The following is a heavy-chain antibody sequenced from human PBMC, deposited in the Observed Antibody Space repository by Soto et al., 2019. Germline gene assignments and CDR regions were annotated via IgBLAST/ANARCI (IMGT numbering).Heavy chain of an antibody. CDR2: VSSSGTTI. V-gene: IGHV3-48*02. CDR3: ARELGYGLFDY. CDR1: GFTFSSYS. J-gene: IGHJ4*02. D-gene: IGHD5-18*01. Sequence: EVQLVESGGGLVQPGGSLRLSCAASGFTFSSYSMNWVRQAPGKGLEWVSYVSSSGTTIYYTDSVKGRFTIPRDSTKNSLDLKMTSLRDEDTAVYYRARELGYGLFDYWGEGTLVAVS.